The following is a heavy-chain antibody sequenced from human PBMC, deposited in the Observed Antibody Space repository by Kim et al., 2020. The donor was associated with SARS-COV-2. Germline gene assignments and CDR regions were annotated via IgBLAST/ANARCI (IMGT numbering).Heavy chain of an antibody. V-gene: IGHV3-33*03. Sequence: GGSLRLSCAASGFTFSDYGMHWVRQAPGKGLEWAAGIRHDGTNKHYADSVKGRFAISRDNSKSTLYLQMNSLRAEDTAVYYCAKDQRLHLAGSGGSVIWG. CDR2: IRHDGTNK. CDR1: GFTFSDYG. D-gene: IGHD3-16*01. J-gene: IGHJ3*02. CDR3: AKDQRLHLAGSGGSVI.